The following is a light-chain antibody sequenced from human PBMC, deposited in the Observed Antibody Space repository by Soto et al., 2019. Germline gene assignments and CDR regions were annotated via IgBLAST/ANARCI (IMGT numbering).Light chain of an antibody. CDR3: QVWDSSSDHVV. Sequence: SYELTQPPSVSVAPGKTARITCEGNNIGSKSVHWYQQKPGQAPVLVIYYDSDRPSGIPERFSGYNSGNTATLTISRVEGGDEADYYCQVWDSSSDHVVFGGGTKLTVL. V-gene: IGLV3-21*04. J-gene: IGLJ2*01. CDR1: NIGSKS. CDR2: YDS.